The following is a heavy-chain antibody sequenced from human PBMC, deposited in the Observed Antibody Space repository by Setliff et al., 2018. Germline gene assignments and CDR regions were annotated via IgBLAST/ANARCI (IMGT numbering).Heavy chain of an antibody. CDR2: MNPNTGGT. V-gene: IGHV1-2*06. CDR3: ARDGISGLNWLDP. CDR1: GYSFSDFY. D-gene: IGHD6-25*01. Sequence: GASVKVSCKASGYSFSDFYMHWVRQAPGQGLEWMGRMNPNTGGTTYAQAFQARITMTRDTSISTAYMELSSLRSDDTAVYYCARDGISGLNWLDPWGQGTPVTVSS. J-gene: IGHJ5*02.